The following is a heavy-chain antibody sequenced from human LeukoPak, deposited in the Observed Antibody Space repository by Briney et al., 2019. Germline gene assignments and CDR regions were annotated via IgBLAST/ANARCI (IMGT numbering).Heavy chain of an antibody. CDR2: INHSGST. V-gene: IGHV4-34*01. Sequence: SETLSLTCAVYGGSFSGYYWSWIRQPPGKGLEWIGEINHSGSTNYNPSLKSRVTISVDTSKNQFSLKLSSVTAADTAVYYCARRYYDFWSGYYPAAFDIWGQGTMVTVSS. CDR1: GGSFSGYY. CDR3: ARRYYDFWSGYYPAAFDI. D-gene: IGHD3-3*01. J-gene: IGHJ3*02.